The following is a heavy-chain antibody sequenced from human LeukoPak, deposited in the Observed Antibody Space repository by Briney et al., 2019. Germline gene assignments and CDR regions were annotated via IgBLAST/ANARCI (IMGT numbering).Heavy chain of an antibody. CDR3: ARHRTRYCSSTSCPRGAFDI. V-gene: IGHV1-69*01. D-gene: IGHD2-2*01. Sequence: GSSVKVSCKASGGTFSSYAISWVRQAPGQGLEWMGGIIPIFGTANYAQKFQGRVTITAGESTSTAYMELSSLRSEDTAVYYCARHRTRYCSSTSCPRGAFDIWGQGTMVTVSS. CDR2: IIPIFGTA. J-gene: IGHJ3*02. CDR1: GGTFSSYA.